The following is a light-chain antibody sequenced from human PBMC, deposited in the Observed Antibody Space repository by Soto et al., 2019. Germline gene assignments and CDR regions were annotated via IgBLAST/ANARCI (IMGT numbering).Light chain of an antibody. V-gene: IGKV3-20*01. CDR3: QHYGASQYT. CDR2: GAS. J-gene: IGKJ2*01. CDR1: QSVTSSN. Sequence: IVLTQSPGTLSLSPGETATLSCRASQSVTSSNLAWYQQRPGQAPRRLIYGASNRATGIAERFSGSGSGADFRLTISRLEPEDFAVYFCQHYGASQYTFGQGTKLEIK.